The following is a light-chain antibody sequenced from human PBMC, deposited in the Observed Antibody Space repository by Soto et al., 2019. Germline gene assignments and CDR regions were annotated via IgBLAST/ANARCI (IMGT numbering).Light chain of an antibody. V-gene: IGKV3-11*01. Sequence: ETVLTQSPATLSLSPGERATLSCRASQSVKTYLAWYQQKPGQVPRLLIYDASNRVTGIPARFSGSGSGTDFTLTISSLAPEDFAVYYCQSRSSWPPVLTFGGGTKVEIK. CDR3: QSRSSWPPVLT. CDR1: QSVKTY. CDR2: DAS. J-gene: IGKJ4*01.